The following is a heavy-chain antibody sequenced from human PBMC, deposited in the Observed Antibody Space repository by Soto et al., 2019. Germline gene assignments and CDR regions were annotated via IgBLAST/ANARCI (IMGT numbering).Heavy chain of an antibody. Sequence: QVQLVQSGAEVKKPGSSVKVSCKASGGTFSSYAISWVRQAPGQGLEWMGGIIPIVGTSNYAQKFQGRVTITADESTSRAYMELSSLRSEDTAVYYCARSGELFNRGRSFDYWGQGTLVAVSS. V-gene: IGHV1-69*01. CDR2: IIPIVGTS. CDR1: GGTFSSYA. D-gene: IGHD3-10*01. CDR3: ARSGELFNRGRSFDY. J-gene: IGHJ4*02.